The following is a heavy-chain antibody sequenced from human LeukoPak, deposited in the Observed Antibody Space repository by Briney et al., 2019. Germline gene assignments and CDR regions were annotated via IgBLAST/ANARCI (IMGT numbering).Heavy chain of an antibody. CDR2: IYTDGTT. J-gene: IGHJ4*02. CDR3: AKDQYCSGGSCYSDY. D-gene: IGHD2-15*01. V-gene: IGHV3-66*01. CDR1: GFTVSSNY. Sequence: GGSLRLSCAASGFTVSSNYMSWVRQAPGKGLEWVSLIYTDGTTFYADSVKGRFTISRDNSKNTLYLQMNSLRAEDTAVYYCAKDQYCSGGSCYSDYWGQGTLVTVSS.